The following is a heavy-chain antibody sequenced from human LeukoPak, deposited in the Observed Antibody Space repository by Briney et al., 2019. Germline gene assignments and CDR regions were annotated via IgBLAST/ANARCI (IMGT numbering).Heavy chain of an antibody. V-gene: IGHV7-4-1*02. CDR2: INPNTGNP. CDR3: ARAIMHLGELSLPSY. D-gene: IGHD3-16*02. CDR1: GYTFTNYA. J-gene: IGHJ4*02. Sequence: GASVKVSCKTSGYTFTNYAMNWLRQAPGQGLEWMGWINPNTGNPAYAQGFTGRFVFSLDTSVSTAYLQISSLEAEDTAVYYCARAIMHLGELSLPSYWGQGTLVTVSS.